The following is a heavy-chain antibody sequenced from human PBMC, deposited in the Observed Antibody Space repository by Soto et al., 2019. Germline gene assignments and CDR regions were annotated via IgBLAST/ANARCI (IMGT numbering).Heavy chain of an antibody. V-gene: IGHV3-30*18. CDR1: GFTFSSYG. CDR3: AKDRSSSSFFDY. D-gene: IGHD6-13*01. Sequence: GGSLRLSCAASGFTFSSYGMHWVRQAPGKGLEWVAVISYDGSNKYYADSVKGRFTISRDNSKNTLYLQMNSLRAEDTAVYYCAKDRSSSSFFDYWGQGTLVTVSS. J-gene: IGHJ4*02. CDR2: ISYDGSNK.